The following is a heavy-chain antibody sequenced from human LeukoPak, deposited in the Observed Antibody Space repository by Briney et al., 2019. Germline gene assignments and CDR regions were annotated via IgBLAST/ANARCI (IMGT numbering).Heavy chain of an antibody. Sequence: SETLSLTCTVSGGSISSYYWSWIRQPPGKGLEWIGYIYYSGSTIYNPSLKSRVTISVDTSKNQFSLKLSSVTAADTAVYYCARADIVVVPAAITAGDDAFDIWGQGTMVTVSS. V-gene: IGHV4-59*01. CDR1: GGSISSYY. CDR2: IYYSGST. D-gene: IGHD2-2*01. CDR3: ARADIVVVPAAITAGDDAFDI. J-gene: IGHJ3*02.